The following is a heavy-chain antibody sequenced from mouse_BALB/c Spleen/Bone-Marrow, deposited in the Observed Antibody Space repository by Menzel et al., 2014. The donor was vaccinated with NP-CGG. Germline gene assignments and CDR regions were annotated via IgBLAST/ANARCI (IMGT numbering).Heavy chain of an antibody. CDR2: IDPANGNT. J-gene: IGHJ2*01. D-gene: IGHD2-4*01. Sequence: EVQLQQSGAELVKPGASVKLSCTASGFNIKDTYMHWVKQRPEQGLECIGWIDPANGNTKYDPNFQGKATITADTSSNTAYLQLSSLTSEDTAVYYCARDYDYFFDYWGQGTTLTVSS. V-gene: IGHV14-3*02. CDR1: GFNIKDTY. CDR3: ARDYDYFFDY.